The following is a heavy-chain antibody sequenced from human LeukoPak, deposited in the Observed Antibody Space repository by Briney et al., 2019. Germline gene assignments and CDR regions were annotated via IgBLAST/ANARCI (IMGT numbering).Heavy chain of an antibody. CDR2: IYNGGST. Sequence: PGESLRLSCTASGFTVNSNYMSWVRQAPGKGLEWVSVIYNGGSTYYADSVKSRFTISRDNSKNTLFLQMNSLRAEDTAVYYCARGFCSSASCYGTAAAGALGYWGQGTLVTVS. J-gene: IGHJ4*02. D-gene: IGHD2-2*01. V-gene: IGHV3-66*01. CDR1: GFTVNSNY. CDR3: ARGFCSSASCYGTAAAGALGY.